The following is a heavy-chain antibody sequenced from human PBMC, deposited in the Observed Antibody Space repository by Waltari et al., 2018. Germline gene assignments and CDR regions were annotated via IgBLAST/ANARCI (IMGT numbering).Heavy chain of an antibody. D-gene: IGHD1-7*01. V-gene: IGHV1-69*01. Sequence: QVQLVQSGAEVKKPGSSVKVSCKASGGTFSSYAISWVRQAPGQGLEWRGGIIPIFGTANYAQKFQGRVTITADESTSTAYMELSSLRSEDTAVYYCSRVPLTGTTFLNWYFDLWGRGTLVTVSS. CDR1: GGTFSSYA. CDR2: IIPIFGTA. CDR3: SRVPLTGTTFLNWYFDL. J-gene: IGHJ2*01.